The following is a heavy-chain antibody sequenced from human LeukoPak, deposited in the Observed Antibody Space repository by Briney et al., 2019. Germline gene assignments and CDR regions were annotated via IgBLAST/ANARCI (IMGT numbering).Heavy chain of an antibody. CDR2: MNQDGSEK. V-gene: IGHV3-7*01. J-gene: IGHJ4*02. D-gene: IGHD1-26*01. CDR3: ATGWAAHDY. CDR1: ELTFSTYW. Sequence: PGGSLRLSCAASELTFSTYWMSWVRRAPGKGLEWVANMNQDGSEKYYVDSVKGRFTISRDNAKSSLYLQMNSLRAEDTAVYYCATGWAAHDYWGQGTLVTDSS.